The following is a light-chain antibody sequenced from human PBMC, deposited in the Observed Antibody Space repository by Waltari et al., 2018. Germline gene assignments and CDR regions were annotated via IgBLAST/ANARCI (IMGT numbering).Light chain of an antibody. V-gene: IGLV2-11*01. Sequence: SALTQPRPVSGSPGQSVTISCTGTTSDVGGYNYVSWYQHHPGKAPKLLIFDVTQRPSGVPDRFSGSKSANTASLTSSGLQAEDEADYYCCSFAGTYTWVFGGGTKVTVL. CDR3: CSFAGTYTWV. CDR1: TSDVGGYNY. CDR2: DVT. J-gene: IGLJ3*02.